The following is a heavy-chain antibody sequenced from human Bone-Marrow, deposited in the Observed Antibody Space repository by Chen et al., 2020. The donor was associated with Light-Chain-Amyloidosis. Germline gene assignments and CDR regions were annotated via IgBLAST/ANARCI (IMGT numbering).Heavy chain of an antibody. D-gene: IGHD3-9*01. CDR3: AKDISYDDILPGYPADAFDI. V-gene: IGHV3-23*04. CDR2: IRGRGGSR. CDR1: GFAFRSYA. Sequence: EVQLVGSGGGLLQRGGSLRLSCAASGFAFRSYAMRWVRQAPGKGLEWVATIRGRGGSRYYGDSVEGRLTISRDNSKNALFGKMKSLRAEDTAVYYCAKDISYDDILPGYPADAFDIWGQGTMVTVSS. J-gene: IGHJ3*02.